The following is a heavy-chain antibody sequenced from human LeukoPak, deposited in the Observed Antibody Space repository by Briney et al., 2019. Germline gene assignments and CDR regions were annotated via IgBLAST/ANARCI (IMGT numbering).Heavy chain of an antibody. CDR2: VYHSGST. CDR3: AGYSSSEYYYYYYMDV. J-gene: IGHJ6*03. D-gene: IGHD6-6*01. V-gene: IGHV4-34*01. Sequence: SETLSLTCAVYGGSFSGYYWSWIRQPPGKGLEWIGEVYHSGSTNYSPSLKSRVTISVDTSKNQFSLKLSSVTAADTAVYYCAGYSSSEYYYYYYMDVWGKGTTVTISS. CDR1: GGSFSGYY.